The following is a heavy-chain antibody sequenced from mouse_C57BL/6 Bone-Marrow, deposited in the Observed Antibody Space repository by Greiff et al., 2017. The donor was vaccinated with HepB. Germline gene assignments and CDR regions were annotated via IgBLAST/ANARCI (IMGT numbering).Heavy chain of an antibody. CDR2: INPNNGGT. Sequence: EVQLQQSGPELVKPGASVKISCKASGYTFTVYYMNWVKQSHGKSLEWIGDINPNNGGTSYNQKFKGKATLTVDKSSSTAYMELRSLTSEDSAGYYCALKNTMVYDYWGQGTSVTVSS. CDR3: ALKNTMVYDY. V-gene: IGHV1-26*01. CDR1: GYTFTVYY. J-gene: IGHJ4*01. D-gene: IGHD1-1*02.